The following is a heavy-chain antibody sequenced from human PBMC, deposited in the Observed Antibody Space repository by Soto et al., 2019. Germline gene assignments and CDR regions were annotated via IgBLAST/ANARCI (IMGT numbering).Heavy chain of an antibody. Sequence: GGSLRLSCAASGFTFSSYGMHWVRQAPGKGLEWVAVISYDGSNKYYADSVKGRFTISRDNSKNTLYLQMNSLKAEDTAVYYCAKDQFRGYYDSSCYYYGNWFVPWAQGT. CDR1: GFTFSSYG. V-gene: IGHV3-30*18. CDR3: AKDQFRGYYDSSCYYYGNWFVP. CDR2: ISYDGSNK. D-gene: IGHD3-22*01. J-gene: IGHJ5*02.